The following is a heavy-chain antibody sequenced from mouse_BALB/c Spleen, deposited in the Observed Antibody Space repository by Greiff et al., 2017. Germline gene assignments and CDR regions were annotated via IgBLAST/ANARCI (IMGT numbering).Heavy chain of an antibody. V-gene: IGHV5-6*02. CDR3: ARGVTTVGAMDY. D-gene: IGHD1-1*01. CDR1: GFTFSSYG. CDR2: ISSGGSYT. J-gene: IGHJ4*01. Sequence: EVKLVESGGDLVKPGGSLKLSCAASGFTFSSYGMSWVRQTPDKRLEWVATISSGGSYTYYPDSVKGRFTISRDTAKNTLYLQMSSLKSEDTAMYYCARGVTTVGAMDYWGQGTSVTVSS.